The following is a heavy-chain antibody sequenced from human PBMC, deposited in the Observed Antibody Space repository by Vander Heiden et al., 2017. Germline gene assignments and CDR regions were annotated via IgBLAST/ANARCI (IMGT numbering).Heavy chain of an antibody. D-gene: IGHD3-16*01. CDR2: ISTNSGDT. CDR1: GYKFTSLG. J-gene: IGHJ4*02. V-gene: IGHV1-18*01. CDR3: ARDVYYRFDL. Sequence: QVQLVQSGTAVKRPGASVKPSCKASGYKFTSLGISWVRQAPGQGLEWIGWISTNSGDTKYGENLQGRVTMSTDTSTSTAYMELKSLRSDDTAVYYCARDVYYRFDLWGQGTLVTVFS.